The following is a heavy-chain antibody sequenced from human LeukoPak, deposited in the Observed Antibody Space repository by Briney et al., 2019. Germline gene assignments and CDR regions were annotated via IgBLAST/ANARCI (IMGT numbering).Heavy chain of an antibody. CDR1: GFTFSSYG. V-gene: IGHV3-30*02. CDR3: AKDYYDILTGYSLDY. Sequence: PGGSLRLSCAASGFTFSSYGMHWVRQAPGKGLEWAAFIRYDGSNKYYADSVKGRFTISRDNSKNTLYLQMNSLRAADTAVYYCAKDYYDILTGYSLDYWGQGTLVTVSS. J-gene: IGHJ4*02. D-gene: IGHD3-9*01. CDR2: IRYDGSNK.